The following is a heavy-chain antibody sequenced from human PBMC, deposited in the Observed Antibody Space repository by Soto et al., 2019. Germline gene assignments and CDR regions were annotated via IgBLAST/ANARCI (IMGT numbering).Heavy chain of an antibody. CDR1: GLTLSNAG. D-gene: IGHD2-2*01. CDR3: TTGRKVVSAASYDAFDI. CDR2: IKSKTDGGTT. V-gene: IGHV3-15*01. J-gene: IGHJ3*02. Sequence: PGGSMRRSCAASGLTLSNAGMSWVRQAPGKGLEWVGRIKSKTDGGTTDYAAPVKGRFTISRDDSKNTLYLQMNSLKTEDTAVYYCTTGRKVVSAASYDAFDIWGQGTMVTVSS.